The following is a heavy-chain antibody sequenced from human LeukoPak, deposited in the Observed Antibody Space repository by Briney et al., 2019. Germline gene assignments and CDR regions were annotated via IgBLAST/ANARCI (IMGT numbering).Heavy chain of an antibody. V-gene: IGHV4-4*07. J-gene: IGHJ6*03. Sequence: SETLSLTCTVSGGSISSYYWSWIRQPAGKGLEWIGRIYTSGSTNYNPSLKSRVTISVDTSKNQFSLKLSSVTAADTAVYYCARDRAGATYFYYYYYMDVWGKGTTVTISS. CDR3: ARDRAGATYFYYYYYMDV. CDR1: GGSISSYY. D-gene: IGHD1-26*01. CDR2: IYTSGST.